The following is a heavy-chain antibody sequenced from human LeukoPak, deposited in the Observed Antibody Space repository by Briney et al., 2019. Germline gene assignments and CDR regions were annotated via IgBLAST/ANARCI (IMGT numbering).Heavy chain of an antibody. CDR1: GYTFTSYD. V-gene: IGHV1-8*01. CDR3: ARGRRYYDSSGYYVY. D-gene: IGHD3-22*01. J-gene: IGHJ4*02. CDR2: MNPNRGNT. Sequence: ASVKVSCKASGYTFTSYDINWVRQATGQGLEWIGWMNPNRGNTGYAQKFQGRVNMTRNTSISTAYMELSSLRSEDTAVYYCARGRRYYDSSGYYVYWGQGTLVTVSS.